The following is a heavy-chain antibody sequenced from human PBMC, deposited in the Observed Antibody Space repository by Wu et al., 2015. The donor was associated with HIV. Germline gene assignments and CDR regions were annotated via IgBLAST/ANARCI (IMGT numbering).Heavy chain of an antibody. V-gene: IGHV1-18*01. CDR1: GYTFTTYG. CDR3: ARTTIFGVASGAFDI. CDR2: ISAYNGNT. D-gene: IGHD3-3*01. Sequence: QVQLVQSGAEVMKPGASVKVSCKSSGYTFTTYGFSWVRQAPGQGLEWMGWISAYNGNTNYAQKLQGRVTMTTDTSTSTAYMELRSLRSDDTAVYYCARTTIFGVASGAFDIWGQRDKWSPSLQ. J-gene: IGHJ3*02.